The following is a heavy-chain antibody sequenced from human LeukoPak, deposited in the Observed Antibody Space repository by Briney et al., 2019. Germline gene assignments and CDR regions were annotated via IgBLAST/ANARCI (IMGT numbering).Heavy chain of an antibody. V-gene: IGHV4-59*01. CDR2: IHYSGST. Sequence: SETLSLTCTVSGGSMNTYYWTWIRQPPGKGLEWIGHIHYSGSTDSNPSLKSRVTISVDTSKNQFSLRLSSVTAADTAVYYCARFGARRLVRGYYYYMDVWGKGTTVTVSS. D-gene: IGHD2-8*02. J-gene: IGHJ6*03. CDR3: ARFGARRLVRGYYYYMDV. CDR1: GGSMNTYY.